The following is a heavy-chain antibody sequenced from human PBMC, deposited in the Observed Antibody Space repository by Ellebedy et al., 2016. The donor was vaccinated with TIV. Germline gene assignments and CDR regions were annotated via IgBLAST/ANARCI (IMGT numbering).Heavy chain of an antibody. CDR2: IYYSGST. V-gene: IGHV4-59*01. CDR1: GGSINSYY. D-gene: IGHD6-19*01. J-gene: IGHJ4*02. Sequence: SETLSLTCTVSGGSINSYYWSWIRQPPGKGLEWIGYIYYSGSTNYNPSLKSRVTISVDTSKNQFSLKLSSVTAADTAVYYCARWYSSGWSFDYWGQGTLVTVSS. CDR3: ARWYSSGWSFDY.